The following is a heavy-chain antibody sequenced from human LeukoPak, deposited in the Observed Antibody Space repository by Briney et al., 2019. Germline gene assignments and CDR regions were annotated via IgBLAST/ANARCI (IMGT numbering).Heavy chain of an antibody. CDR1: GGSVSSGSYY. CDR2: IYYSGST. Sequence: SETLSLTCTVSGGSVSSGSYYWSWIRQPPGKGLEWIGYIYYSGSTNYNPSLKSRVTISVDTSKNQFSLKLSSVTAADTAVYYCARGRLSYGYPYYFDYWGQGTLVTVSS. V-gene: IGHV4-61*01. D-gene: IGHD5-18*01. J-gene: IGHJ4*02. CDR3: ARGRLSYGYPYYFDY.